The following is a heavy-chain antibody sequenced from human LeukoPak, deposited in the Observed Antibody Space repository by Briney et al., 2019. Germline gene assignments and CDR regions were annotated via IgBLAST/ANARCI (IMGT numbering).Heavy chain of an antibody. V-gene: IGHV3-48*02. CDR2: TSGSSNTI. J-gene: IGHJ4*02. CDR3: ARAVTTVTRGGLVFDY. Sequence: GGSLRLSCAASGFTFSSYSMDWVRQSPGKGLEWVSYTSGSSNTIYYADSVKGRFTISRDNAKNSLYLQMNSLRDEDTAVYYCARAVTTVTRGGLVFDYWGQGTLVTVSS. CDR1: GFTFSSYS. D-gene: IGHD4-17*01.